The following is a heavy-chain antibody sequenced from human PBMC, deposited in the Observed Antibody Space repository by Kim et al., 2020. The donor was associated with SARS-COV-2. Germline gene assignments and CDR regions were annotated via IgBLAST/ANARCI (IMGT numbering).Heavy chain of an antibody. CDR3: ARPTYFWASGTYFNPLEY. D-gene: IGHD3-10*01. CDR1: GYTFINYG. V-gene: IGHV1-18*01. Sequence: ASVKVSCEASGYTFINYGIVWVRQAPGQGLEWMGWVTGANGNRDYSEKFQGRVSMTTDTSTSTAYMELRRLTSDDTAVYFCARPTYFWASGTYFNPLEYWGQGTLVTVSS. CDR2: VTGANGNR. J-gene: IGHJ4*02.